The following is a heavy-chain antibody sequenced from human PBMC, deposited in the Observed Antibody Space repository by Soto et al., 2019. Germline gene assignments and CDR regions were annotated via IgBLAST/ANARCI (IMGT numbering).Heavy chain of an antibody. CDR3: AKVSRRGASIDYDY. V-gene: IGHV1-8*01. Sequence: ASVKVSCKASGYTFSNYDMNWVRQATGQGPEWIGWMNPNTGDTGYAQKFQGRVTMTRDISTNTAYMELSSLRYEDTAVYYCAKVSRRGASIDYDYWGQGTVVTV. J-gene: IGHJ4*02. D-gene: IGHD3-22*01. CDR2: MNPNTGDT. CDR1: GYTFSNYD.